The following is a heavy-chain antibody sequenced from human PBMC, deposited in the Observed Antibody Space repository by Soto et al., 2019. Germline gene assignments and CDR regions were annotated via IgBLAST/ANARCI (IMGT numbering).Heavy chain of an antibody. J-gene: IGHJ4*03. V-gene: IGHV1-2*02. CDR1: GYDFINHY. CDR3: AKDLDPFFCSGNLHCFFGF. D-gene: IGHD3-10*02. CDR2: INPNGGGT. Sequence: VASVKVSCKATGYDFINHYIHWLRQAPGQGLEWMGWINPNGGGTKYAQNFQGRVTMTRDTSINTVFLELSRLTSDDTAVYYCAKDLDPFFCSGNLHCFFGFLGQGTLVT.